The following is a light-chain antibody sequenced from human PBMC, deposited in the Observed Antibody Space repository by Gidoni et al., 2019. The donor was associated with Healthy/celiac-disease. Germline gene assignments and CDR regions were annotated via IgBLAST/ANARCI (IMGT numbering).Light chain of an antibody. V-gene: IGKV2-28*01. CDR1: QSLLHSNGYSH. CDR3: MQSIQTPWT. CDR2: LGP. J-gene: IGKJ1*01. Sequence: DIVMTQSPLSLPVTPGEPASISCRSSQSLLHSNGYSHLDWYLQKPGQSPQLLIWLGPNRASGVPDRFSGSGSGTDFTLKITRVEAEDVGVYYCMQSIQTPWTFGQGTKVEIK.